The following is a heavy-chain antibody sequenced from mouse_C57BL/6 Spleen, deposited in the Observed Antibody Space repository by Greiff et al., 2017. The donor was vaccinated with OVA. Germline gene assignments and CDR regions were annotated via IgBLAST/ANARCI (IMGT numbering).Heavy chain of an antibody. V-gene: IGHV1-39*01. CDR1: GYSFTDYN. Sequence: EVQLVESGPELVKPVASVKISCKASGYSFTDYNMNWVKQSNGKSLEWIGVINPNYGTTSYNQKFKGKATLTVDQSSSTAYMQLNSLTSEDSAVYYCAPHYYGSPFDYWGQGTTLTVSS. CDR3: APHYYGSPFDY. J-gene: IGHJ2*01. CDR2: INPNYGTT. D-gene: IGHD1-1*01.